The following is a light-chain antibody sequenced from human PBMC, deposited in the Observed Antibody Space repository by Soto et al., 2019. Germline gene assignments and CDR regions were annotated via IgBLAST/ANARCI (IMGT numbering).Light chain of an antibody. V-gene: IGKV3-15*01. CDR3: QQYHNWPPQYT. CDR2: GAS. Sequence: EIVMTQSPASLSVSPGDGATLSCRASQTIASNLAWYQQKPGQGPRLLIHGASTRAACVPARFSGSGSGTDFALTISSLQSEDFEVYYCQQYHNWPPQYTFGQGTKLQIK. J-gene: IGKJ2*01. CDR1: QTIASN.